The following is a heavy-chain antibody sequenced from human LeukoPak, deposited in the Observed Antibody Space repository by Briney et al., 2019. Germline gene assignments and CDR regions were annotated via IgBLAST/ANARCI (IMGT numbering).Heavy chain of an antibody. D-gene: IGHD5-12*01. CDR3: AREVPGGLVAAISLYYFDS. J-gene: IGHJ4*02. CDR2: IYYTGTT. Sequence: PSETLSLTCAVSGGSITSSSYYWGWIRQPPGKGLEWIRSIYYTGTTYYNPSLKSRVTISLDTSKTHFSLKLNSLTAADTAVYYCAREVPGGLVAAISLYYFDSWGQGTLVTVSS. CDR1: GGSITSSSYY. V-gene: IGHV4-39*07.